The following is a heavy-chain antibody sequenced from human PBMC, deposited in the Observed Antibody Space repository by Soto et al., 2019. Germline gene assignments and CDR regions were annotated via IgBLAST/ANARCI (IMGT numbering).Heavy chain of an antibody. CDR1: GFTVSSNY. CDR3: ASLLGYSGYDPSDY. CDR2: IYSGGST. J-gene: IGHJ4*02. D-gene: IGHD5-12*01. Sequence: PGGSLRLSCAASGFTVSSNYMSWVRQAPGKGLEWVSVIYSGGSTYYADSVKGRFTISRDNSKNTLYLQMNSLRAEDTAVYYCASLLGYSGYDPSDYWGQGTLVTVSS. V-gene: IGHV3-53*01.